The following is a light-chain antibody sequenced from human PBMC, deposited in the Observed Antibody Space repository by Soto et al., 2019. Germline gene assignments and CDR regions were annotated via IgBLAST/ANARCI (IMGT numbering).Light chain of an antibody. J-gene: IGLJ1*01. Sequence: QSALTQPASVSGSPGQSLTISCTGSSSDVGDYKYVSWYQHSPGKAPKLIIYEVTSRPPGISDRFSGSRSGTTASLTISGLQGQDEADYYCSSYSISTADLFGTGTKLTVL. CDR2: EVT. CDR3: SSYSISTADL. V-gene: IGLV2-14*01. CDR1: SSDVGDYKY.